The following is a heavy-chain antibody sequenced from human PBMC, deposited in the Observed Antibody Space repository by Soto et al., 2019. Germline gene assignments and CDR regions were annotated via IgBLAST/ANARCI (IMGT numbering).Heavy chain of an antibody. V-gene: IGHV1-58*01. D-gene: IGHD3-3*01. CDR1: RFPLTRSA. CDR3: AAVGPYYDFWSGYYRFDY. CDR2: IVVGSGNT. Sequence: GASVKVSLKASRFPLTRSAVQWGRQGRGQRLEWIGWIVVGSGNTNYEQKFQERVTITRDMSTSTAYMELSSLRSEDPAVYYCAAVGPYYDFWSGYYRFDYWGQGTLVTVSS. J-gene: IGHJ4*02.